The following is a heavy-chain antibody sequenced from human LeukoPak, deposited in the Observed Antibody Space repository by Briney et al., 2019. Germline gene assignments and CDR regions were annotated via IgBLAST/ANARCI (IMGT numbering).Heavy chain of an antibody. CDR3: AGDLRPAVTWGSPLGGAATDI. J-gene: IGHJ3*02. D-gene: IGHD4-17*01. V-gene: IGHV4-59*01. Sequence: SETLSLTCTVSGGSISSDYWSWVRQPPGKGLEWIGEMYRSGSTNYNPSLKSRVTISVDTSKNQFSLKLSSVTAADTAVYYCAGDLRPAVTWGSPLGGAATDIWGQGTMVTVSS. CDR1: GGSISSDY. CDR2: MYRSGST.